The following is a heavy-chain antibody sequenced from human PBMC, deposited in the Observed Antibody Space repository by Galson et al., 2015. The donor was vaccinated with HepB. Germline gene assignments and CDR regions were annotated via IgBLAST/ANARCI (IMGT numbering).Heavy chain of an antibody. D-gene: IGHD4-11*01. Sequence: SLRLSCATSGFTFSNYWMHWVRQAPGKGLVWVSRINSDGSSTGYADSVRGRFTISRDNADNTLYLQMNSLRAEDTAVYYCARGVGTVTTKNNWFVPWGQGTLVTVSS. CDR3: ARGVGTVTTKNNWFVP. V-gene: IGHV3-74*01. CDR1: GFTFSNYW. J-gene: IGHJ5*02. CDR2: INSDGSST.